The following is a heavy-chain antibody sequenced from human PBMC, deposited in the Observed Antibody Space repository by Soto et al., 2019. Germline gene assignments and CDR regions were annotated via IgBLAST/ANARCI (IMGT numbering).Heavy chain of an antibody. V-gene: IGHV1-18*01. Sequence: ASVKGSCKASGYTFTSYGISWVRQAPGQGLEWMGWISAYNGNTNYAQKLQGRVTMTTDTSTSTAYMELRSLRSDDTAVYYCAREGYCSSTSCHARGDTIDYWGQGTLVTVSS. CDR1: GYTFTSYG. D-gene: IGHD2-2*01. CDR3: AREGYCSSTSCHARGDTIDY. J-gene: IGHJ4*02. CDR2: ISAYNGNT.